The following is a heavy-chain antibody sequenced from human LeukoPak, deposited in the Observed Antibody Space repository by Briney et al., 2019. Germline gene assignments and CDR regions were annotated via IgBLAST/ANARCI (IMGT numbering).Heavy chain of an antibody. CDR1: GGSVSGYY. J-gene: IGHJ3*02. V-gene: IGHV4-59*02. CDR3: ARDPSGDDAFDI. Sequence: SETLSLTCAVSGGSVSGYYWNWVRQPPGKGLEWMGYIYYTGSTNYHSSLRGRLTIFVDTSKSQLSLRLSSVTAADTAVYYCARDPSGDDAFDIWGQGTLVTVAS. D-gene: IGHD1-26*01. CDR2: IYYTGST.